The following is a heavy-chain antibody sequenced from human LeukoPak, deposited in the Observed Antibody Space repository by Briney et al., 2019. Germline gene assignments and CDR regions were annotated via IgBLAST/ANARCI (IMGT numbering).Heavy chain of an antibody. CDR2: INHSGST. V-gene: IGHV4-34*01. Sequence: KPSETLSLTCAVYGGSFSGYYWSWIRQPPGKGLEWIGEINHSGSTNYNPSLKSRVTISVDTSKNQFSLKLSSVTAADTAVYYCASSYYYYGMDVWGQGTMVTVSS. J-gene: IGHJ6*02. CDR1: GGSFSGYY. CDR3: ASSYYYYGMDV.